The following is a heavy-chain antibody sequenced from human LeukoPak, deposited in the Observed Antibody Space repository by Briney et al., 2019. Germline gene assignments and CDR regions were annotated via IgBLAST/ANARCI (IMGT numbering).Heavy chain of an antibody. V-gene: IGHV1-18*04. CDR1: GYTFTGYY. CDR3: ARVPNYYYYYMDV. J-gene: IGHJ6*03. Sequence: ASVKVSCKASGYTFTGYYMHWVRQAPGQGLEWMGWISAYNGNTNYAQKLQGRVTMTTDTSTSTAYMELRSLRSDDTAVYYCARVPNYYYYYMDVWGKGTTVTISS. CDR2: ISAYNGNT.